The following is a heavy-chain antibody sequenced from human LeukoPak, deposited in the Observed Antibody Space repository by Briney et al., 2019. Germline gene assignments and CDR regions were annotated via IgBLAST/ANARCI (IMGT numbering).Heavy chain of an antibody. Sequence: PGGSLRLSCAASGFTFSSYAMHWVRQAPGKGLEWVAVISYDGSNKNYADSVKGRFTISRDNSKNTLYLQMNSLRAEDTAVYYCAKDRRVTMIVVVREDAFDIWGQGTMVTVSS. CDR2: ISYDGSNK. CDR3: AKDRRVTMIVVVREDAFDI. CDR1: GFTFSSYA. V-gene: IGHV3-30*04. J-gene: IGHJ3*02. D-gene: IGHD3-22*01.